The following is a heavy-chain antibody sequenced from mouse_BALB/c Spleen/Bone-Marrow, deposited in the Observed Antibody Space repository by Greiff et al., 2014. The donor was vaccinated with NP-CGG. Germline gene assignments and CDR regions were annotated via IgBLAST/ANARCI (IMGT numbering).Heavy chain of an antibody. J-gene: IGHJ3*01. CDR2: IDPANGNT. Sequence: VQLKQSGAELVKPGASVELSCTASGFNIKDTYMHWVKQRPEQGLEWIGRIDPANGNTKYDPKFQGKATITADTSSNTAYLQLSSLTSEDTAVYYCAPYYYGSSQFAYWGQGTLVTVSA. V-gene: IGHV14-3*02. D-gene: IGHD1-1*01. CDR3: APYYYGSSQFAY. CDR1: GFNIKDTY.